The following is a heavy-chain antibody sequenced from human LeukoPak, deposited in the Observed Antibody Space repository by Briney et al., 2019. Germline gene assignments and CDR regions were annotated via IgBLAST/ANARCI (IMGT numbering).Heavy chain of an antibody. D-gene: IGHD1-26*01. CDR1: GFTVSSNY. Sequence: GGSLRLSCAASGFTVSSNYMSWVRQAPGKGLEWVSVIYSGGSTYYADSVKGRFTISRDNSKNTLYLQMNSLRAEDTAVYYCARDLLIVGATRAGDYWGQGTLVTVSS. V-gene: IGHV3-66*01. J-gene: IGHJ4*02. CDR3: ARDLLIVGATRAGDY. CDR2: IYSGGST.